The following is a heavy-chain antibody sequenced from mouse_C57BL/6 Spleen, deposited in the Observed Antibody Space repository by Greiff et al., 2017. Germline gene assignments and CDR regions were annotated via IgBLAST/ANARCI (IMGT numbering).Heavy chain of an antibody. CDR2: INPNYGTT. D-gene: IGHD2-3*01. CDR1: GYSFTDYN. CDR3: AREGWRAVPLYYAMDY. V-gene: IGHV1-39*01. J-gene: IGHJ4*01. Sequence: EVKLQESGPELVKPGASVKISCKASGYSFTDYNMNWVKQSNGKSLEWIGVINPNYGTTSYNQKFKGKATLTVDQSSSTAYMQLNSLTSEDSAVYYCAREGWRAVPLYYAMDYWGQGTSVTVSS.